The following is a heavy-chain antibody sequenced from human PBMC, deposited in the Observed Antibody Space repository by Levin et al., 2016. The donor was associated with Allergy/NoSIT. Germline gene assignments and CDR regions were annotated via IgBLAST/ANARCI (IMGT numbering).Heavy chain of an antibody. D-gene: IGHD3-22*01. CDR1: GFTFSSYA. V-gene: IGHV3-64*04. CDR3: ARGQYYNGAGYVGGKIDY. J-gene: IGHJ4*02. Sequence: GESLKISCSASGFTFSSYAMHWVRQAPGKGLEYVSGINNYGDPSYYADSVKGRFTVSRDNSKNALYLQMNSLRAEDTAMYYCARGQYYNGAGYVGGKIDYWGQGSLVTVSS. CDR2: INNYGDPS.